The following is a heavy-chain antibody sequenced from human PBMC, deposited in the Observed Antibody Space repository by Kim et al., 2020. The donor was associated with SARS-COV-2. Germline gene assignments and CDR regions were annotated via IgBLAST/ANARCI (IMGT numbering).Heavy chain of an antibody. CDR2: IYHSGTT. V-gene: IGHV4-4*02. CDR1: GGSISSNNW. Sequence: SETLSLTCGVSGGSISSNNWWSWFRQPPGKGLEWIGDIYHSGTTNYNPSLKSRVTMSVDKSKNQFFLNLRSMTAADTAVYYCARPVAGSVWDVWGQGTTVTVA. D-gene: IGHD6-19*01. J-gene: IGHJ6*02. CDR3: ARPVAGSVWDV.